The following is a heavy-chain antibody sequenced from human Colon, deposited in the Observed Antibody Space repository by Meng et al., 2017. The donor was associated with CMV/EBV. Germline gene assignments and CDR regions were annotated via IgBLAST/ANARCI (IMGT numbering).Heavy chain of an antibody. D-gene: IGHD6-13*01. V-gene: IGHV4-39*07. CDR1: GVSITSSTYY. CDR2: LYYGGST. Sequence: SETLSLTCTVSGVSITSSTYYWGWIRQAPGKRPEWIGSLYYGGSTYYSPSLRSRVTISVDTSKNQFSLKVTSVTAADTAVYYCARGSTGYSSSWYRYWGQGTLVTVSS. J-gene: IGHJ4*02. CDR3: ARGSTGYSSSWYRY.